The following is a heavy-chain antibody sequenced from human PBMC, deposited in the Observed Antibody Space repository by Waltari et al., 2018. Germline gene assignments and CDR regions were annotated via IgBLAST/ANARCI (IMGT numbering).Heavy chain of an antibody. CDR3: ARDRVVGATDWGY. V-gene: IGHV7-4-1*02. Sequence: QVQLVQSESELKKPGASVKIACKASGYTFTNFAIDWLRQAPGQGLGWMGWISTATGNPTYARGFTGRFDFSLDTSVSTAYLQISSLKTEDTAVYFCARDRVVGATDWGYWGQGTLVTVSS. J-gene: IGHJ4*02. D-gene: IGHD1-26*01. CDR2: ISTATGNP. CDR1: GYTFTNFA.